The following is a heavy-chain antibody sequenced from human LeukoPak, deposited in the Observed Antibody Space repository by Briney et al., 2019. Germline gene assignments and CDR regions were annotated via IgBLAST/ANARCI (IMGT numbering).Heavy chain of an antibody. CDR2: ISGSGGST. V-gene: IGHV3-23*01. Sequence: PGGCLRLSCAASGFTFSSYAMSWVRQAPGKGLEWVSAISGSGGSTYYADSVKGRFTISRDNSKNTLYLQMNSLRAEDKAVYYCARSSYYYDSSGPFDYWGQGTLVTISS. CDR1: GFTFSSYA. CDR3: ARSSYYYDSSGPFDY. J-gene: IGHJ4*02. D-gene: IGHD3-22*01.